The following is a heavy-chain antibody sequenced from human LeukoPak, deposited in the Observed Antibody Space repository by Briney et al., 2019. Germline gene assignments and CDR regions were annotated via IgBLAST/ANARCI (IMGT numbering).Heavy chain of an antibody. D-gene: IGHD2-2*01. CDR1: GFTFSSYG. Sequence: GGSLRLSXAASGFTFSSYGMHWVRQAPGKGLEWVAFIRYDGNNKYYVDSVKGRFTISRYNSKNTLYMQMNSLRAEDTAVYYCAKAPVGPAAIGYYMDVWGKGTTVTVSS. V-gene: IGHV3-30*02. J-gene: IGHJ6*03. CDR2: IRYDGNNK. CDR3: AKAPVGPAAIGYYMDV.